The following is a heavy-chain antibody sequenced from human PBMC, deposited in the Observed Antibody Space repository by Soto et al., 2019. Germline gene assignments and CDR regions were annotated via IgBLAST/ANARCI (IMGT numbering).Heavy chain of an antibody. J-gene: IGHJ5*02. D-gene: IGHD2-15*01. CDR3: AKEICDPNGCYGRWLDP. CDR1: GGSVSSGSYY. V-gene: IGHV4-61*01. CDR2: VYYSGST. Sequence: SETLSLTCTVSGGSVSSGSYYWSWIRQPPGKGLEWIGYVYYSGSTNYNPSLKSRVTISVDTSKNQFSLKLSSVTAADTAVYYCAKEICDPNGCYGRWLDPWGQGTLVTVSS.